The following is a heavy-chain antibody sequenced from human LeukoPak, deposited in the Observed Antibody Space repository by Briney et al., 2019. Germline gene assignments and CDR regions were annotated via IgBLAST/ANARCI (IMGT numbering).Heavy chain of an antibody. V-gene: IGHV1-46*01. CDR2: INPSGGST. Sequence: ASVKVSCKASGYTFTSYYMHWVRQAPGQGLEWMGIINPSGGSTSYAQKFQGRVTMTRDTSTSTAYMELSSLRSEDTAVYYCARVPRGGPTVTTGAIDYWGQGTLVTVSS. J-gene: IGHJ4*02. CDR3: ARVPRGGPTVTTGAIDY. D-gene: IGHD4-17*01. CDR1: GYTFTSYY.